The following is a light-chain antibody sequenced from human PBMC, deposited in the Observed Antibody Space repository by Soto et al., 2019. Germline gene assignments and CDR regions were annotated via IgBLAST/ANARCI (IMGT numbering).Light chain of an antibody. CDR1: QSVGSS. Sequence: EIVMTQSPATVSVSPGERATLSCRATQSVGSSLAWYQQKPGQAPRLLIYGASTRASGIPARFSGSGSGTEFTLTISSLQSEDFAVYFCQQYSNWPPITFVQGTRLEI. J-gene: IGKJ5*01. V-gene: IGKV3-15*01. CDR2: GAS. CDR3: QQYSNWPPIT.